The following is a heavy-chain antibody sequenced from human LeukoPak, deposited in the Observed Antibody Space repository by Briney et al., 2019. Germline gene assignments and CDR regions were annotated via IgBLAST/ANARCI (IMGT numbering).Heavy chain of an antibody. V-gene: IGHV3-23*01. CDR3: AKDRLLALYSSGWYFDY. CDR2: ISGSGGST. D-gene: IGHD6-19*01. CDR1: GFTFSSYA. J-gene: IGHJ4*02. Sequence: GGSLRLSCAASGFTFSSYAMSWVRQAPGKGLEWVSAISGSGGSTYYADSVKGRFTISRDNSKNTLYLQMNSLRAEDTAVYYWAKDRLLALYSSGWYFDYWGQGTLVTVSS.